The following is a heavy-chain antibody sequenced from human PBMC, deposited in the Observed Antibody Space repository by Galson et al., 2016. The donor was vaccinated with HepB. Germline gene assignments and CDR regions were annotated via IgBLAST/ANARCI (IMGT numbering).Heavy chain of an antibody. Sequence: SVKVSCKASGYTFTSDGISWVRQAPGQGLEWMGWISPYNGNTNYAQKLQGRVTMTTDTSTSTAYMELRSLRSDDTAVYYCAREDYGGNSGGFDYWGQGTLVTVSS. V-gene: IGHV1-18*01. J-gene: IGHJ4*02. CDR1: GYTFTSDG. CDR3: AREDYGGNSGGFDY. CDR2: ISPYNGNT. D-gene: IGHD4-23*01.